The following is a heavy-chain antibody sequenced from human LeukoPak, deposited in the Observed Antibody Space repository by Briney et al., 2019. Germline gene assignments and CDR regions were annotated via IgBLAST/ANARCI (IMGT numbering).Heavy chain of an antibody. CDR1: GGSISSYY. D-gene: IGHD3-22*01. CDR3: ARVPSKYYDSSGYYFFDY. CDR2: IYYSGST. J-gene: IGHJ4*02. Sequence: SEALSLTCTVSGGSISSYYWSWIRQPPGKGLEWIGYIYYSGSTNYNPSLKSRVTISVDTSKNQFSPKLSSVTAADTAVYYCARVPSKYYDSSGYYFFDYWGQGTLVTVSS. V-gene: IGHV4-59*01.